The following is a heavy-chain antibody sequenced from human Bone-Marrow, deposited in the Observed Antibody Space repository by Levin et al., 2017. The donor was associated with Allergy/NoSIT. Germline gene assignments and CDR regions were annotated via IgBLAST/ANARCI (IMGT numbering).Heavy chain of an antibody. J-gene: IGHJ2*01. D-gene: IGHD3-22*01. CDR3: ATLHYYDSSGADSDWYFDL. V-gene: IGHV7-4-1*02. CDR2: INSNTGNP. Sequence: ASVKVSCKASGYTFTHSAMNWVRQAPGQGPEWMGWINSNTGNPTYAQGFTGRFVFSLDTSVSTAYLQISSLKAEDTAVYYCATLHYYDSSGADSDWYFDLWGRGTLVTVSS. CDR1: GYTFTHSA.